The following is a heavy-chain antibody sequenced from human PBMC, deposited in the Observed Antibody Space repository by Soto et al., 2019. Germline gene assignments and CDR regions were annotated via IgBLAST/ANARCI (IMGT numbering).Heavy chain of an antibody. J-gene: IGHJ4*02. V-gene: IGHV3-30*18. CDR1: GFTFSSYG. CDR3: AKSGLVIDY. CDR2: ISYDGSNK. Sequence: QVQLVESGGGVVQPGRSLRLSCAASGFTFSSYGMHWVRQAPGKGLEWVAVISYDGSNKYYADYVKGRFTISRDNSKNTLYVQMNSLRAEDTAVYYCAKSGLVIDYWGQGTLVTVSS. D-gene: IGHD3-9*01.